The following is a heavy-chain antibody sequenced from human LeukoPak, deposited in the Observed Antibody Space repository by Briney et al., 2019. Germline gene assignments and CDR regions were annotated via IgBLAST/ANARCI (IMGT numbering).Heavy chain of an antibody. Sequence: SETLSLTCTVSGGSISSYYWSWIRQPPGKGLEWIGYIYYSGSTNYNPSLKRRVTISVDTSKNQFSLKLSSVTAADTAVYYCARLKTDTDMGYFDYWGQGTLVTVSS. V-gene: IGHV4-59*08. CDR3: ARLKTDTDMGYFDY. CDR2: IYYSGST. D-gene: IGHD1-14*01. J-gene: IGHJ4*02. CDR1: GGSISSYY.